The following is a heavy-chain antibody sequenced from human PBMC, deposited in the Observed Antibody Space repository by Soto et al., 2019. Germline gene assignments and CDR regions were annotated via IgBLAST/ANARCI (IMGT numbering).Heavy chain of an antibody. D-gene: IGHD6-25*01. V-gene: IGHV3-30*04. CDR1: GFTFSSYA. Sequence: GGSLRLSCAASGFTFSSYAMHWVRQAPGKGLEWVAAISYDGINQYYADSVKGRFTISRDRSKNTLHLQMNSLRAEDTAVYYCARVSAAQSWPLFAYWGQGTLVTVSS. J-gene: IGHJ4*02. CDR3: ARVSAAQSWPLFAY. CDR2: ISYDGINQ.